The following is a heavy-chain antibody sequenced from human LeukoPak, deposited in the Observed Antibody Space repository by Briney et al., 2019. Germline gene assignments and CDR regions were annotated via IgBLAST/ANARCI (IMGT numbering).Heavy chain of an antibody. J-gene: IGHJ6*03. V-gene: IGHV3-33*06. Sequence: GRSLRLSCAASGFTFSSYGVHWVRQAPGKGLEWVAVIWYDGSNKYYADSVKGRFTISRDNSKNTLYLQMNSLRAEDTAVYYCAKGAPLRAGYYMDVWGKGTTVTVSS. CDR2: IWYDGSNK. CDR1: GFTFSSYG. CDR3: AKGAPLRAGYYMDV.